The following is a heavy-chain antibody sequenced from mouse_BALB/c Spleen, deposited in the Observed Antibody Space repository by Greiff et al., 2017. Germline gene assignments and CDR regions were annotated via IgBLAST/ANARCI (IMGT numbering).Heavy chain of an antibody. Sequence: EVMLVESGGGLVQPKGSLKLSCAASGFTFNTYAMNWVRQAPGKGLEWVARIRSKSNNYATYYADSVKDRFTISRDDSQSMLYLQMNNLKTEDTAMYYCVRHEIYYYGSSPYYAMDYWGQGTSVTVSS. V-gene: IGHV10-1*02. D-gene: IGHD1-1*01. CDR1: GFTFNTYA. CDR3: VRHEIYYYGSSPYYAMDY. J-gene: IGHJ4*01. CDR2: IRSKSNNYAT.